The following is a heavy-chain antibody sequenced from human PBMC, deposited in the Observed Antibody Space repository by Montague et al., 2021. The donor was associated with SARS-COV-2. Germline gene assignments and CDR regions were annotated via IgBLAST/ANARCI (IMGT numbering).Heavy chain of an antibody. CDR1: QFTFSSYA. CDR3: AKGPSKYSVYDRCFDY. D-gene: IGHD5/OR15-5a*01. J-gene: IGHJ4*02. V-gene: IGHV3-23*01. Sequence: SLRLSCPASQFTFSSYAMSWVRQAPGKGLEWVSPISGGGSSTYYADSVKGRFTISRDNSKNTLYLQMNSLRAEDTAVYYCAKGPSKYSVYDRCFDYWGQGTLVTVSS. CDR2: ISGGGSST.